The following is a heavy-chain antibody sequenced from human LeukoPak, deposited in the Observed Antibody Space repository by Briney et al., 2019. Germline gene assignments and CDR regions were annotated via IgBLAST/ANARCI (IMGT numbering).Heavy chain of an antibody. CDR3: ARVASSGSRGWFDP. Sequence: ASVKVSCKASGYTFTGYYMHWVRQAPGQGLEWMGWINPNSGGTNYAQKFQGRVTMTRDTPISTAYMELSRLRSDDTAVYYCARVASSGSRGWFDPWGQGTLVTVSS. CDR1: GYTFTGYY. J-gene: IGHJ5*02. V-gene: IGHV1-2*02. CDR2: INPNSGGT. D-gene: IGHD6-19*01.